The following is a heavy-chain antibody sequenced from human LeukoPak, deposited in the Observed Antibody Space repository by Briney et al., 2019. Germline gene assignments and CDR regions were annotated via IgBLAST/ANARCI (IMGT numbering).Heavy chain of an antibody. CDR2: TYYRSKWYN. J-gene: IGHJ4*03. CDR3: ARSHIAVAGTEDPFDY. D-gene: IGHD6-19*01. CDR1: GDTVSSNSAA. V-gene: IGHV6-1*01. Sequence: SQTLSLTRAISGDTVSSNSAAWNCIRQSPSRGLEWLGRTYYRSKWYNDYAVSVKSRITINPDTSTNQFSLQLNSVTPEDTAVYYCARSHIAVAGTEDPFDYWGDGTLVTVSS.